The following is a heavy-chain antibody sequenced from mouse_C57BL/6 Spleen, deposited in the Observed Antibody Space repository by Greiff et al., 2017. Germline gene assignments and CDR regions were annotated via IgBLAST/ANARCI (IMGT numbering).Heavy chain of an antibody. CDR1: GFNIKTTY. CDR2: IGPESGNT. V-gene: IGHV14-3*01. Sequence: EVQLQQSVAGLVRPGASVKLSCAASGFNIKTTYMHWVKQRPEQGLEWIGRIGPESGNTKSAPKFQGKATFTIATATNTAYLQLRSLTAEDTAIYYCAVYAMAYGGQGTSVTVSS. J-gene: IGHJ4*01. CDR3: AVYAMAY.